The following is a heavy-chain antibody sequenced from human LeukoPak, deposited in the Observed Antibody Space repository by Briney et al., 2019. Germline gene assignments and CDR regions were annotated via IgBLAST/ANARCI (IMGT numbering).Heavy chain of an antibody. CDR2: ISYDGSNK. Sequence: GGSLRLSCAASGFTFSSYGMHWVRQAPGKGLEWVAVISYDGSNKYYADSVKGRFTISRDNSKNTLYLQMNSLRAEDTAVYYCVWIVGGSYWYYFEYWGQGTLVTVSS. D-gene: IGHD2-8*02. J-gene: IGHJ4*02. V-gene: IGHV3-30*03. CDR1: GFTFSSYG. CDR3: VWIVGGSYWYYFEY.